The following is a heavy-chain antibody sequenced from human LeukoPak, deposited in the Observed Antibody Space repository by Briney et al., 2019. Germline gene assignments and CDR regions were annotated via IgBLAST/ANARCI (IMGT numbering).Heavy chain of an antibody. V-gene: IGHV3-43D*03. CDR1: GFTFDDYA. CDR2: ISWDGGST. CDR3: ARGYYYDSSGYPFDY. Sequence: GGSLRLSCAASGFTFDDYAMHWVRQAPGKGLEWVSLISWDGGSTYYADSVKGRFTISRDNSKNSLYLQMNSLRAEDTALYYCARGYYYDSSGYPFDYWGQGTLVAVSS. J-gene: IGHJ4*02. D-gene: IGHD3-22*01.